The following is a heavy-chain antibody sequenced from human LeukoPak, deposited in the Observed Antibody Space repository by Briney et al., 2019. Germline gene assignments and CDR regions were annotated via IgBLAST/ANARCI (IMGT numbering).Heavy chain of an antibody. J-gene: IGHJ4*02. CDR2: ISYDGSNK. V-gene: IGHV3-30*18. CDR3: AKTDMVRGEYIDY. CDR1: GFTFSSYG. D-gene: IGHD3-10*01. Sequence: QTGGSLRLSCAASGFTFSSYGMHWVRQAPGKGLEWVAVISYDGSNKYYADSVKGRFTISRDNSKNTLYLQMNSLRAEDTAVYYCAKTDMVRGEYIDYWGQGTLVTVSS.